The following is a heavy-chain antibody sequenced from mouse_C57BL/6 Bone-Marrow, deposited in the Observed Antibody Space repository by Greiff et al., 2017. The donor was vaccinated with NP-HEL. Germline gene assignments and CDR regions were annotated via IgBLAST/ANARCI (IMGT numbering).Heavy chain of an antibody. Sequence: EVMLVESGGDLVKPGGSLKLSCAASGFTFSSYGMSWVRQTPDKRLEWVATISSGGSYTYYPDSVKGRFTISRDNAKNTLYLQMSSLKSEDTAMYYCARQRKKMVTSWFAYWGQGTLVTVSA. V-gene: IGHV5-6*01. J-gene: IGHJ3*01. CDR3: ARQRKKMVTSWFAY. CDR2: ISSGGSYT. CDR1: GFTFSSYG. D-gene: IGHD2-2*01.